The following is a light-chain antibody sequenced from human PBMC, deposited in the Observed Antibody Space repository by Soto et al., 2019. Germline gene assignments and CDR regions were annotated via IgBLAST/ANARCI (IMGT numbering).Light chain of an antibody. Sequence: EIVLTQSPDILSLSPGERATLSCRASQGVSSYLAWYQQKPGQAPRLLIYDASNRATGIPARFSGSGSGTDFTLTISSLEPEDFAVYYCQQRSALYSFGQGTKLEIK. J-gene: IGKJ2*03. CDR1: QGVSSY. V-gene: IGKV3-11*01. CDR2: DAS. CDR3: QQRSALYS.